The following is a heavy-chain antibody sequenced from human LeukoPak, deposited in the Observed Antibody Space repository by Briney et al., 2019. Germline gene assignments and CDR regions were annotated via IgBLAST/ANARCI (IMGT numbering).Heavy chain of an antibody. D-gene: IGHD3-10*01. CDR1: GGSISSYY. V-gene: IGHV4-59*01. CDR3: ARERGQIYYYYMDV. CDR2: IYYSGST. Sequence: SETLSLTCTVSGGSISSYYWSWIRQPPGKGLEWIGYIYYSGSTNYNPSLKSRVTISVDTSKNQFSLKLSSVTAADTAVYYCARERGQIYYYYMDVWGKGTTATVSS. J-gene: IGHJ6*03.